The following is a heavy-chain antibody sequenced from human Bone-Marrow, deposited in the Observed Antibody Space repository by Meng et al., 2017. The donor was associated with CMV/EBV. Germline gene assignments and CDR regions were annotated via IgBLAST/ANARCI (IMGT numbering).Heavy chain of an antibody. V-gene: IGHV5-51*01. Sequence: KVSCKGAGYSFTSYWIGWVRQMPGKGLEWMGIIYPGDSDTRYSPSFQGQVTISADKSISTAYLQWSSLKASDTAMYYCARRVLPSGYDYWGQGTLVTVSS. CDR2: IYPGDSDT. CDR3: ARRVLPSGYDY. J-gene: IGHJ4*02. D-gene: IGHD5-12*01. CDR1: GYSFTSYW.